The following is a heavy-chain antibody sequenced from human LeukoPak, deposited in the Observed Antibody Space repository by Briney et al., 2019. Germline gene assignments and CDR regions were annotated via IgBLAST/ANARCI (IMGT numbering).Heavy chain of an antibody. CDR1: GGSISSYY. CDR3: ARSTDYDILTGYYTFWFDP. J-gene: IGHJ5*02. D-gene: IGHD3-9*01. CDR2: TYYSGST. V-gene: IGHV4-59*01. Sequence: SETLSLTCTVSGGSISSYYWSWIRQPPGEGLEWIGYTYYSGSTNYNPSLKSRVTISVDTSKNQFSLKLSSVTAADTAVYYCARSTDYDILTGYYTFWFDPWGQGTLVTVSS.